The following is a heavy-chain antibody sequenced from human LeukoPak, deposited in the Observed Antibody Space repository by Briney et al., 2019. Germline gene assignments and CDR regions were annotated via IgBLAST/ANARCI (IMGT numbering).Heavy chain of an antibody. Sequence: GGPLSLSCAASGFTFSKYWTLWARQARGRGLESVSRINTDGTVTNYADSVKGRFTVSRDNADNTMFLQMNSVRDEGTAVYYCATKQWLAPPPDSWGQGTPVTVSS. J-gene: IGHJ1*01. CDR3: ATKQWLAPPPDS. D-gene: IGHD6-19*01. V-gene: IGHV3-74*01. CDR2: INTDGTVT. CDR1: GFTFSKYW.